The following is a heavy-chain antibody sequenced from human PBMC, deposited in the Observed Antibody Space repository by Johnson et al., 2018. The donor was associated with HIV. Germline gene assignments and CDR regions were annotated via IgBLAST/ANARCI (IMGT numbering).Heavy chain of an antibody. Sequence: QVQLVESGPGLVKPSGTLSLTCAVSGGSISSSDWWSWVRQPPGKGLEWIGAIYHSGSTNYNPSLKSRLTLSVDKSRNQFALTLSAVNAADTAVYYCAREGVLGETVTADDAFDIWGQGTMVTVSS. D-gene: IGHD2-21*02. CDR3: AREGVLGETVTADDAFDI. V-gene: IGHV4-4*02. CDR1: GGSISSSDW. J-gene: IGHJ3*02. CDR2: IYHSGST.